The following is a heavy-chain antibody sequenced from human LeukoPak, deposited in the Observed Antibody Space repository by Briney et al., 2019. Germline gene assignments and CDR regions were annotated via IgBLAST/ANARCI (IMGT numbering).Heavy chain of an antibody. CDR3: ARHLISGWLIKEGPYFDY. CDR1: GGSISSSSYY. V-gene: IGHV4-39*01. J-gene: IGHJ4*02. CDR2: IYYSGST. D-gene: IGHD6-19*01. Sequence: SETLSLTCTVSGGSISSSSYYWGWIRQPPGKGLEWIGSIYYSGSTYYNPSLKSRVTISVDTSKNQFSLKLSSVTAADTAVYFCARHLISGWLIKEGPYFDYWGQGTLVNVSS.